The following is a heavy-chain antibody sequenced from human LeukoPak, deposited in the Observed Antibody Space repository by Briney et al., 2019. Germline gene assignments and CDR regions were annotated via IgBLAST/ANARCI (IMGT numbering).Heavy chain of an antibody. CDR1: GGTFSSYA. J-gene: IGHJ4*02. CDR3: ARVSGSYYVEDY. D-gene: IGHD1-26*01. V-gene: IGHV1-8*02. CDR2: MNPNSGNT. Sequence: GASVKVSCKASGGTFSSYAISWVRQAPGQGLEWMGWMNPNSGNTGYAQKFQGRVTMTRNTSISTAYMELSSLGSEDTAVYYCARVSGSYYVEDYWGQGTLVTVSS.